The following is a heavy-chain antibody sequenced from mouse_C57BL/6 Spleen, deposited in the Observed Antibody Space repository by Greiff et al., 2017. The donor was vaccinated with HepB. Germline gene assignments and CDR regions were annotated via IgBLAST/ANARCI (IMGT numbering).Heavy chain of an antibody. CDR3: ARERMGEAY. D-gene: IGHD2-3*01. Sequence: VQLQQSGAELVRPGASVKLSCKASGYTFTDYYINWVKQRPGQGLEWIARIYPGSGNTYYNEKFKGKATLTAEKSSSTAYMQLSSLTSEDSAVYFCARERMGEAYWGQGTLVTVSA. CDR1: GYTFTDYY. V-gene: IGHV1-76*01. CDR2: IYPGSGNT. J-gene: IGHJ3*01.